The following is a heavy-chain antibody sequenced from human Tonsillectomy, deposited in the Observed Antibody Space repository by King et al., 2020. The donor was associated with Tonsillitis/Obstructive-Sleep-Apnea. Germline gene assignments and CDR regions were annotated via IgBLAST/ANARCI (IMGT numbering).Heavy chain of an antibody. CDR3: ARALKYCSGGSCPRE. CDR2: INHSGST. V-gene: IGHV4-34*01. Sequence: VQLQQWGAGLLKPSETLSLTCAVYGWSFSGYYWSWIRQPPGKGLEWIGEINHSGSTNYNPSLKSRVTISVDTSKNQFSLKLSSVTAADTAVYYCARALKYCSGGSCPREWGQGTLVTVSS. J-gene: IGHJ4*02. D-gene: IGHD2-15*01. CDR1: GWSFSGYY.